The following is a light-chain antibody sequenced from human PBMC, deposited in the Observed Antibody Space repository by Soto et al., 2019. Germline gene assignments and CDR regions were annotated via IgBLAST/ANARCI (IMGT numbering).Light chain of an antibody. CDR3: QHFNIYSWT. J-gene: IGKJ1*01. V-gene: IGKV1-5*03. CDR2: RAS. Sequence: DIQMTQSPSTLSASVGDRVTITCRASQTISNWLAWYQQKPGEAPKLLIYRASSLESGAPSRFSGSGSGTEFTLTISSLQTDDFATYYCQHFNIYSWTFGQGTKVEIK. CDR1: QTISNW.